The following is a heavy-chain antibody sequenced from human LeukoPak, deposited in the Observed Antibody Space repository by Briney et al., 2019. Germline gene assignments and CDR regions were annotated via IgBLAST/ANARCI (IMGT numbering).Heavy chain of an antibody. D-gene: IGHD5-24*01. CDR2: IHHRGST. Sequence: SETLSLTCTVSGGSISSSSYYWVWIRQPPGKALEWIGEIHHRGSTNYNPSLESRVPLSVDKSRNLFSLKLSYVTAADTAVYYCAREPRDGYNHRAGGNWFDPWGKGPLVTVSS. V-gene: IGHV4-39*07. CDR3: AREPRDGYNHRAGGNWFDP. CDR1: GGSISSSSYY. J-gene: IGHJ5*02.